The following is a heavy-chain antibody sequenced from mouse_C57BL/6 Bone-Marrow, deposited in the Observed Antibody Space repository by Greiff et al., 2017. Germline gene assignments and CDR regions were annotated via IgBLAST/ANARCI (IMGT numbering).Heavy chain of an antibody. CDR2: IDPENGDT. CDR1: GFNIKDDY. Sequence: EVKLQQSGAELVRPGASVKLSCTASGFNIKDDYMHWVKQRPEQGLEWIGWIDPENGDTEYASKVQGKATITVDTSSNTADLQLSSLTSEDTAVYYCTRIAYWGQGTLVTVSA. V-gene: IGHV14-4*01. J-gene: IGHJ3*01. CDR3: TRIAY.